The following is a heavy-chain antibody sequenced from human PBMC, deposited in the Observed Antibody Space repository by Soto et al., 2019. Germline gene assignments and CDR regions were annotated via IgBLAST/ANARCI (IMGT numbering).Heavy chain of an antibody. V-gene: IGHV2-5*02. CDR1: GFSLSTSGVG. CDR2: IYWDDDK. CDR3: AHRRYSYGYTHEYYFDY. J-gene: IGHJ4*02. D-gene: IGHD5-18*01. Sequence: QITLKESGPTLVKPTQTLTLTCTFSGFSLSTSGVGVGWIRQPPGKALEWLALIYWDDDKRYSPSLKSRLTITKXXSXNXXVLTMTNMDPVDTATYYCAHRRYSYGYTHEYYFDYWGQGTLVTVSS.